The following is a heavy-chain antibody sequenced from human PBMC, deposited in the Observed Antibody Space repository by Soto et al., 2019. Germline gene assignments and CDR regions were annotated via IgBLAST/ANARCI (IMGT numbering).Heavy chain of an antibody. CDR1: GGSISSDGYS. J-gene: IGHJ6*02. D-gene: IGHD3-9*01. V-gene: IGHV4-30-2*01. CDR3: ARSAYYDVLTGFPGHMDV. Sequence: SETLSLTCAVSGGSISSDGYSWTWIRQPPGKVLEWIGYIYHSGSTYYNPSLKSRVTISLDKSRNQFSLKLSSVTAADTAMYYCARSAYYDVLTGFPGHMDVWGQGTTVTVSS. CDR2: IYHSGST.